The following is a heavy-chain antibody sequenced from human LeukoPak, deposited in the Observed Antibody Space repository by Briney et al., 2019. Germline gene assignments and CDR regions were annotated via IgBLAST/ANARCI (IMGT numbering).Heavy chain of an antibody. CDR2: INHSGST. Sequence: SETLSLTCAVYGGSFSGYYWSWIRQPPGKGLEWIGEINHSGSTNYNPSLKSRVTISVDTSKNQFSLKLSSVTAAVTAVYYCARGRVPAAITANWFDPWGQGTLVTVSS. CDR3: ARGRVPAAITANWFDP. CDR1: GGSFSGYY. V-gene: IGHV4-34*01. D-gene: IGHD2-2*02. J-gene: IGHJ5*02.